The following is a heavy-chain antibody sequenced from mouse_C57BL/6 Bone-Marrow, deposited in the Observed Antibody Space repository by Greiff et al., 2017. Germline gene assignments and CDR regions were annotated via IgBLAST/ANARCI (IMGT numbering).Heavy chain of an antibody. Sequence: VQLQQSDAELVKPGASVKISCKVSGYTFTDHTIHWMKQRPEQGLEWIGYIYPRDGSTKYNEKFKGKATLTADKSSSTAYMQLNSLTSEDSAVYFCARPIYDGYYRYAMDYWGQGTSVTGSS. D-gene: IGHD2-3*01. CDR3: ARPIYDGYYRYAMDY. V-gene: IGHV1-78*01. CDR2: IYPRDGST. J-gene: IGHJ4*01. CDR1: GYTFTDHT.